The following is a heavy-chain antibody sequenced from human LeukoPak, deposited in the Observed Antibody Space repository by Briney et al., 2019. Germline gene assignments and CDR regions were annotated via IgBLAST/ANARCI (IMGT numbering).Heavy chain of an antibody. Sequence: KSSETLSLTCTVSGGSISSHYWSWIRQPPGTGLEWIGYVYYSGNTKYNPSLKSRVTISVDTSKNQFSLKLSSVTAADTAVYYCARALYSVSEVDSWGQGTLVTVSS. CDR2: VYYSGNT. V-gene: IGHV4-59*11. CDR1: GGSISSHY. J-gene: IGHJ4*02. CDR3: ARALYSVSEVDS. D-gene: IGHD5/OR15-5a*01.